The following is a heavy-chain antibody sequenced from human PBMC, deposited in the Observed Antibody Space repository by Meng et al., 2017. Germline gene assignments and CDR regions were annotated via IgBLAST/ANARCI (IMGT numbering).Heavy chain of an antibody. V-gene: IGHV3-9*01. CDR2: ISWNSDTI. CDR3: ASAGDDAFDI. CDR1: GFSFDDYT. J-gene: IGHJ3*02. Sequence: SLKIPCSASGFSFDDYTLHWVRQAPGKGLDWVSSISWNSDTIGYGDSVKGRFTISRDNAKNSLYLQMNSLRAEDTAVYYCASAGDDAFDIWGQGTMVTVSS. D-gene: IGHD2-21*01.